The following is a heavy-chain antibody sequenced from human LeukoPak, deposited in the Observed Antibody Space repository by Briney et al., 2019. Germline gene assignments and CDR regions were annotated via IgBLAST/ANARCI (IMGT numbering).Heavy chain of an antibody. CDR2: MNPNSGNT. Sequence: ASVTVSCRASGYTFTSYDINWVRQATGQGLEWMGWMNPNSGNTGYAQKFQGRVTITRNTSISTAYMELSSLRSEDTAVYYCAREPYYDFWSGHFTYWGQGTLVTVSS. CDR1: GYTFTSYD. CDR3: AREPYYDFWSGHFTY. D-gene: IGHD3-3*01. V-gene: IGHV1-8*03. J-gene: IGHJ4*02.